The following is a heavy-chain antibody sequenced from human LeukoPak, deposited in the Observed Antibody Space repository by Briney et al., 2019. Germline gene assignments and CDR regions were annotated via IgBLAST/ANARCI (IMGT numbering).Heavy chain of an antibody. D-gene: IGHD5-12*01. Sequence: GGSLRLSCAASGFTFSSYAMSWVRQAPGKGLEWVSAISGSGGSTYYADSVKGRFTISRDNSKNTLYLQMNSLRAEDTAVYYCASVNSEGATIGDFDYWGQGTLVTVSS. CDR3: ASVNSEGATIGDFDY. CDR2: ISGSGGST. V-gene: IGHV3-23*01. J-gene: IGHJ4*02. CDR1: GFTFSSYA.